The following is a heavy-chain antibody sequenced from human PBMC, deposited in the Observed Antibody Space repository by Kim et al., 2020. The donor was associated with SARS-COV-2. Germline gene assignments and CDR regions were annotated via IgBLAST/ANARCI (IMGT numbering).Heavy chain of an antibody. CDR2: INPNSGGT. V-gene: IGHV1-2*04. Sequence: ASVKVSCKASGYTFTGYYMHWVRQAPGQGLEWMGWINPNSGGTNYAQKFQGWVTMTRDTSISTAYMELSRLRSDDTAVYYCARTVGHTVTTISSWWFDPWGQGTLVTVSS. CDR1: GYTFTGYY. J-gene: IGHJ5*02. D-gene: IGHD4-17*01. CDR3: ARTVGHTVTTISSWWFDP.